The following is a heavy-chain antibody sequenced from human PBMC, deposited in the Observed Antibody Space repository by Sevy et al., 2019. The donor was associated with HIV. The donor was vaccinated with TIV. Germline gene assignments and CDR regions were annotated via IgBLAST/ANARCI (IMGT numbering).Heavy chain of an antibody. CDR3: AKDLASEGTGYYHCDY. CDR2: ISWSSDII. Sequence: GGSLRLSCAASGFTFDDYAMHWVRQAPGKGLEWVSGISWSSDIIGYADSVKGRFTISRDNAKKSLYLQMNSLRAEDTALYYCAKDLASEGTGYYHCDYWGQVTLVTVSS. CDR1: GFTFDDYA. V-gene: IGHV3-9*01. D-gene: IGHD3-9*01. J-gene: IGHJ4*02.